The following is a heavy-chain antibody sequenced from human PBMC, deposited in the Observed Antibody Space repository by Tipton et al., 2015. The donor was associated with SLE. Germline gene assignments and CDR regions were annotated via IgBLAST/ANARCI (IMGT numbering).Heavy chain of an antibody. J-gene: IGHJ4*02. Sequence: TLSLTCTVSGGSISSYYWSWIRQPPGKGLEWIGYIYSSGSTNYNPSLKSRVTISVDTSKNQFSLKLSSATAADTAVYYCARGLAMVRGDSMDYWGQGTLVTVSS. CDR3: ARGLAMVRGDSMDY. CDR1: GGSISSYY. CDR2: IYSSGST. D-gene: IGHD3-10*01. V-gene: IGHV4-4*08.